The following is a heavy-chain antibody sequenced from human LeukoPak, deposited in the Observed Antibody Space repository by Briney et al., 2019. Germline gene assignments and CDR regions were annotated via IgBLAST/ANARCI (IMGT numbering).Heavy chain of an antibody. CDR3: AKDVGRMGELSYFDY. D-gene: IGHD3-16*02. CDR2: ISGSGGST. Sequence: GGSLRLSCAVSGVTVSSNHMSWVRQAPGRGLEWVSRISGSGGSTYYADSVKGRFTISRDKSKNTLYLQMRSLRAEDTAVYYCAKDVGRMGELSYFDYWGQGTLVTVSS. V-gene: IGHV3-23*01. CDR1: GVTVSSNH. J-gene: IGHJ4*02.